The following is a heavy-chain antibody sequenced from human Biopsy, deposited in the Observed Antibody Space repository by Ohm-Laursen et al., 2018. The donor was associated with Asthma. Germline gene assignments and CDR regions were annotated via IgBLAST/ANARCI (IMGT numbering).Heavy chain of an antibody. Sequence: SDTLSLTCSLSSGSGGYMRSGTYYWGWIRQPPGKGLEWIGSIYYSGTTYYNPSLESRVTVSADTSKNQFSLKLTSVPAADTAVYYCVRGSSSWHHGPFHYYYGLDVWGQGTTATVSS. CDR3: VRGSSSWHHGPFHYYYGLDV. V-gene: IGHV4-39*01. D-gene: IGHD6-13*01. CDR1: SGSGGYMRSGTYY. J-gene: IGHJ6*02. CDR2: IYYSGTT.